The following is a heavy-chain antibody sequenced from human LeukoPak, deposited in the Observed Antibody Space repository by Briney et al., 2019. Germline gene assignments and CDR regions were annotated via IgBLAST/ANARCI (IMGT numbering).Heavy chain of an antibody. Sequence: GGSLRLSCAASGFTFSSYAMSWVRQAPGKGLEWVSAISGSGGSTYYADSVKGRFTISRDNSKNTLYLQMNSLTADDTAVYYCARIDGSDDYWGQGTLVTVSS. D-gene: IGHD5-24*01. J-gene: IGHJ4*02. CDR3: ARIDGSDDY. CDR2: ISGSGGST. CDR1: GFTFSSYA. V-gene: IGHV3-23*01.